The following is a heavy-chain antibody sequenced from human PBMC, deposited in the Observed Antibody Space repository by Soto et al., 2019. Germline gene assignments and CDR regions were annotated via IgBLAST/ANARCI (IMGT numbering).Heavy chain of an antibody. Sequence: GGSLRLSCAASGFTFSSYSMNWVRQAPGKGLEWVSYISSSSSTIYYADSVKGRFTISRDNAKNSLYLQMNSLRAEDTAVYYCARATSLTGDNRLGYYYYMDVWGKGTTVTVSS. CDR3: ARATSLTGDNRLGYYYYMDV. D-gene: IGHD7-27*01. CDR2: ISSSSSTI. V-gene: IGHV3-48*01. J-gene: IGHJ6*03. CDR1: GFTFSSYS.